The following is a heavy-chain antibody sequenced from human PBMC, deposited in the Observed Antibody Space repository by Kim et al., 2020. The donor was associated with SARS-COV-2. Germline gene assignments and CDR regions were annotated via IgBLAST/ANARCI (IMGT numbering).Heavy chain of an antibody. Sequence: GRSLRLSCAASGFTFSSYAMHWVRQAPGKGLEWVAVISYDGSNKYYADSVKGRFTISRDNSKNTLYLQMNSLRAEDTAVYYCARDKIEQWLAYFDYWGQG. CDR2: ISYDGSNK. J-gene: IGHJ4*02. V-gene: IGHV3-30*04. CDR1: GFTFSSYA. CDR3: ARDKIEQWLAYFDY. D-gene: IGHD6-19*01.